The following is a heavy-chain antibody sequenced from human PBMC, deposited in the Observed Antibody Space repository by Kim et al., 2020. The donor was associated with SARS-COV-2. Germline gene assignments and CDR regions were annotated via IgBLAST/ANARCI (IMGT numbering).Heavy chain of an antibody. CDR3: ARGQYYGSGSYYLRGWFDP. V-gene: IGHV4-34*01. D-gene: IGHD3-10*01. CDR1: GGSFSGYY. CDR2: INHSGST. Sequence: SETLSLTCAVYGGSFSGYYWSWIRQPPGKGLEWIGEINHSGSTNYNPSLKSRVTISVDTSKNQFSLKLSSVTAADTAVYYCARGQYYGSGSYYLRGWFDPWGQGTLVTVSS. J-gene: IGHJ5*02.